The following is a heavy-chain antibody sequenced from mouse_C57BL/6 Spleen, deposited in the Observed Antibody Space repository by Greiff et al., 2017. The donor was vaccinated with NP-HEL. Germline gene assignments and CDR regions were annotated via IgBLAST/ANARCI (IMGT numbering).Heavy chain of an antibody. CDR2: IDPSDSYT. CDR1: GYTFTSYW. Sequence: QVHVKQPGAELVRPGTSVKLSCKASGYTFTSYWMHWVKQRPGQGLEWIGVIDPSDSYTNYNQKFKGKATLTVDTSSSTAYMQLSSLTSEDSAVYYCARGVTGAWFAYWGQGTLVTVSA. V-gene: IGHV1-59*01. D-gene: IGHD4-1*01. CDR3: ARGVTGAWFAY. J-gene: IGHJ3*01.